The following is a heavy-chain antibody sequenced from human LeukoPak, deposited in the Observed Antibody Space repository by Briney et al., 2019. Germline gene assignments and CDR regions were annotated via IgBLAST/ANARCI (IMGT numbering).Heavy chain of an antibody. CDR3: ARFPHLTIFGVVHQTLFDP. Sequence: ASVKVSCKASGYTFTGYYMHWVRQAPGQGLEWMGRINPNSGGTNYAQKFQGRVTMTRDTSISTAYMELSRLRSDDTAVYYCARFPHLTIFGVVHQTLFDPWGQGTLVTVSS. V-gene: IGHV1-2*06. CDR2: INPNSGGT. CDR1: GYTFTGYY. J-gene: IGHJ5*02. D-gene: IGHD3-3*01.